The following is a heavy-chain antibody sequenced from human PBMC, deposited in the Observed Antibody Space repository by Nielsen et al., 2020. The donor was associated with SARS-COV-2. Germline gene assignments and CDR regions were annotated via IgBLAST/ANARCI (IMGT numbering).Heavy chain of an antibody. CDR1: GGTFSSYA. CDR2: IIPIFGTA. J-gene: IGHJ6*02. V-gene: IGHV1-69*06. D-gene: IGHD6-6*01. Sequence: SVKVSCKASGGTFSSYAISWVRQAPGQGLEWMGGIIPIFGTANYAQKFQGRVTITADKSTSTAYMELSSLRSEDTAVYYCARDIRSSSQYSYNYYGMDVWGQGTTVTVSS. CDR3: ARDIRSSSQYSYNYYGMDV.